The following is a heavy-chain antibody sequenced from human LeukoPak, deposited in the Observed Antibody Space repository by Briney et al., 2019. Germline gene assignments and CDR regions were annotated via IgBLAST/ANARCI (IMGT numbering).Heavy chain of an antibody. V-gene: IGHV1-18*01. CDR2: ISAYNGNT. D-gene: IGHD3-22*01. J-gene: IGHJ3*02. CDR3: ARTNYYDSSGYGAFDI. CDR1: GGTFSSYA. Sequence: ASVKVSCKASGGTFSSYAISWVRQAPGQGLEWMGWISAYNGNTNYAQKLQGRVTMTTDTSTSTAYMELRSLRSDDTAVYYCARTNYYDSSGYGAFDIWGQGTMVTVSS.